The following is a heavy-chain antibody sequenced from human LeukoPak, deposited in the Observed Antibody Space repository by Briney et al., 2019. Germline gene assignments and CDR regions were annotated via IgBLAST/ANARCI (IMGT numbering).Heavy chain of an antibody. CDR2: TWYDGSNK. CDR1: GFTFSSYG. CDR3: AREYCSGGSCGWFDP. V-gene: IGHV3-33*01. J-gene: IGHJ5*02. D-gene: IGHD2-15*01. Sequence: GGSLRLSCAASGFTFSSYGMHWVRQAPGKGLEWVAVTWYDGSNKYYADSVKGRFTISRDNSKNTLYLQMNSLRAEDTAVYYCAREYCSGGSCGWFDPWGQGTLVTVSS.